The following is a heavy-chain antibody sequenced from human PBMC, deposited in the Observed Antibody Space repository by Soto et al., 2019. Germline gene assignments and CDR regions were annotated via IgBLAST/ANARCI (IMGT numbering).Heavy chain of an antibody. J-gene: IGHJ5*02. CDR2: IGGSGDTS. D-gene: IGHD5-12*01. Sequence: EVQLLESGGGLVQPGGSLRLSCAASGFAFSTYAMSWVRQAPGKGLEWVSSIGGSGDTSYSAYSVRGRFITSRDNLKNTLYRQMNSLRAEDTAVYFCAKGGYDVWFDPWGQGALVTVSS. V-gene: IGHV3-23*01. CDR1: GFAFSTYA. CDR3: AKGGYDVWFDP.